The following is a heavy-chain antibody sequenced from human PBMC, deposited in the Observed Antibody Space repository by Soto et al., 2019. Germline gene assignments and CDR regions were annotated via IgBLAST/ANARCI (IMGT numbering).Heavy chain of an antibody. CDR1: GDTFSSYS. D-gene: IGHD3-3*01. CDR2: IVPIFGTA. J-gene: IGHJ6*02. CDR3: ASPSRFLEWSNYYGMDV. V-gene: IGHV1-69*01. Sequence: QVRLVQSGAEVNKPGSSVKVSCKASGDTFSSYSISWVRQAPGQGLEWMGGIVPIFGTANYAQKFQGRVTITADESTSTAYMELSSLRSEDTAVYYCASPSRFLEWSNYYGMDVWGQGTTVTVSS.